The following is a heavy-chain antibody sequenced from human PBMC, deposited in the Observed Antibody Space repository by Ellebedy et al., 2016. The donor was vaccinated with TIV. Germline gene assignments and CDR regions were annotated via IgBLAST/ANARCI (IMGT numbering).Heavy chain of an antibody. D-gene: IGHD5-12*01. CDR1: GNSVTTHY. Sequence: ASVKVSXXASGNSVTTHYVHWVRQAPGQGLEWMGIINPRDDTKAYPQTFQGRITLTRDTSTSTAYMEMSSLTFEDTAVYYCARDVETGYGGHNYWGQGTLVIVSS. CDR2: INPRDDTK. J-gene: IGHJ4*02. V-gene: IGHV1-46*01. CDR3: ARDVETGYGGHNY.